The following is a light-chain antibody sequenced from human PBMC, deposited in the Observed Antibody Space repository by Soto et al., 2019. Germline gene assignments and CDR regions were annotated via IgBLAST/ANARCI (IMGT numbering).Light chain of an antibody. Sequence: QSALTQPASVSVSPGQSITISCTGTSSDVGLYDYVSWYQQHPGKAPKLMIFEVNQRPSGVSNRFSGSKSGNTASLTISGLQAEDEADYYCQAYDYSLTAFVFGGGTQLTVL. CDR1: SSDVGLYDY. V-gene: IGLV2-14*01. CDR2: EVN. CDR3: QAYDYSLTAFV. J-gene: IGLJ3*02.